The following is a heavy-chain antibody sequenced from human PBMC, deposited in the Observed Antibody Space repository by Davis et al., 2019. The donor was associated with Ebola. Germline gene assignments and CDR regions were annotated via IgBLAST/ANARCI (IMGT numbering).Heavy chain of an antibody. Sequence: ASVQVSCQASGYTFTSYDINWVRQANGQGLEWMGWMNPNSGNTGFAQKFQGRVTMTRNISITTAYLELSSLGSEDTAVYYCARRVGARSGFGNWGQGTLVTVSS. V-gene: IGHV1-8*01. CDR1: GYTFTSYD. CDR2: MNPNSGNT. J-gene: IGHJ4*02. D-gene: IGHD1-26*01. CDR3: ARRVGARSGFGN.